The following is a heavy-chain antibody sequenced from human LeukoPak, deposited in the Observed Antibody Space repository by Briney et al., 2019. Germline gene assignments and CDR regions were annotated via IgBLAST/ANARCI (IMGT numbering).Heavy chain of an antibody. Sequence: PGTSLRLSCAASGFTFSSYAMHWVRQAPGKGLEWVAVISYDGSNKYYADSVKGRFTISRDNSKNTLYLQMNSLRAEDTAVYYCARGTSFDYWGQGTLVTVSS. CDR3: ARGTSFDY. CDR1: GFTFSSYA. D-gene: IGHD3/OR15-3a*01. J-gene: IGHJ4*02. V-gene: IGHV3-30-3*01. CDR2: ISYDGSNK.